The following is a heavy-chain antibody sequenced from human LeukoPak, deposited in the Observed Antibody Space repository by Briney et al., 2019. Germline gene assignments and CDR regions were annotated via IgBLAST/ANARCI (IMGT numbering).Heavy chain of an antibody. V-gene: IGHV3-30-3*01. J-gene: IGHJ4*02. Sequence: TGRSLRLSCAASGSTFSSYAMHWVRQAPGKGLEWVAVISYDGSNKYYADSVKGRFTISRDNSKNTLYLQMNSLRAEDTAVYYCARGRREADYWGQGTLVTVSS. CDR1: GSTFSSYA. D-gene: IGHD1-14*01. CDR3: ARGRREADY. CDR2: ISYDGSNK.